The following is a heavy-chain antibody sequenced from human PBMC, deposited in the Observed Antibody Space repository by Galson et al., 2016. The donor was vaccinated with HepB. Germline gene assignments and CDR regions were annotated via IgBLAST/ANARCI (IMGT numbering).Heavy chain of an antibody. CDR3: ARDRIPDRYYGRSV. CDR1: GFTFSDYY. CDR2: ISGSGTSI. J-gene: IGHJ6*02. V-gene: IGHV3-11*01. Sequence: SLRLSCAASGFTFSDYYMSWVRLAPGKGLEWLSIISGSGTSIYYADSVKGRFTVSRDNTKNLVYLQTNSLRAEDTAVYYCARDRIPDRYYGRSVWGHGTPVTVSS. D-gene: IGHD1-14*01.